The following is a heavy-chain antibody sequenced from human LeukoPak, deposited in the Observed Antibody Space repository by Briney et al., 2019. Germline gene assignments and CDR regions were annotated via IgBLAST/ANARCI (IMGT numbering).Heavy chain of an antibody. CDR3: ARGRARGRHGLDI. CDR1: GYTFPIYW. Sequence: GESLKISCNVSGYTFPIYWIGWVRQMPGKGLEWMGIIYPGDSDTRYSPSFQGQVTISADKSISSAYLQWSSLKASDTAMYYCARGRARGRHGLDIWGQGTMVTVSS. V-gene: IGHV5-51*01. J-gene: IGHJ3*02. CDR2: IYPGDSDT. D-gene: IGHD2-8*01.